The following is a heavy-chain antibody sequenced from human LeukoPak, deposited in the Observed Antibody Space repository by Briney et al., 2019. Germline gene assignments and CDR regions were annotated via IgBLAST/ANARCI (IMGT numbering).Heavy chain of an antibody. CDR3: AKASELLRYFDWLFPNSYFDY. CDR2: IKPDESEK. J-gene: IGHJ4*02. D-gene: IGHD3-9*01. V-gene: IGHV3-7*03. CDR1: GFTFSSYW. Sequence: QTGGSLRLSCAASGFTFSSYWMTWVRQAPGEGLEWVANIKPDESEKYYLDSVKGRFTISRDNAKNSVYLQMNSLRAEDTAVYYCAKASELLRYFDWLFPNSYFDYWGQGTLVTVSS.